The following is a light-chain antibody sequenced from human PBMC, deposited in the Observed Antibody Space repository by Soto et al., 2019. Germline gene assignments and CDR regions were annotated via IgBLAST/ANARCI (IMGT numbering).Light chain of an antibody. V-gene: IGKV3-20*01. Sequence: EIVLTQSPDTLSLSPGERATLSCRASQSVRSNYLAWYQQKPGQAPRFLIYDASSRATGIPDRFSGSGSGTDFTLTISRLEPEDLAVYYCQQYGSSPLPFGGGIKVDVK. CDR1: QSVRSNY. J-gene: IGKJ4*01. CDR2: DAS. CDR3: QQYGSSPLP.